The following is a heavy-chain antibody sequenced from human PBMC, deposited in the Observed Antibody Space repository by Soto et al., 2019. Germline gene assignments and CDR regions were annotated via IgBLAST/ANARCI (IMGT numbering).Heavy chain of an antibody. V-gene: IGHV3-23*01. CDR3: AKDPQSSCWSHNWFDP. J-gene: IGHJ5*02. Sequence: EGSLGRSCADSGFTFSSYAMSWVRQAPGKGLEWVSLISDSGISTYYADSVKGRFTISRDNSKNTLYLQMNRLRVEDTAVYYCAKDPQSSCWSHNWFDPWGQGTLVTVSS. CDR1: GFTFSSYA. D-gene: IGHD6-19*01. CDR2: ISDSGIST.